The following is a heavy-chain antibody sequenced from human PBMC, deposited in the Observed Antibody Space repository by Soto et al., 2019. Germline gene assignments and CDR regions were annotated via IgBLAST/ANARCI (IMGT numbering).Heavy chain of an antibody. CDR1: GITLSDQY. CDR3: ARDWSHCSGGNCYSRFDY. V-gene: IGHV3-72*01. Sequence: EVQLVESGGGLVQPGGSLRLSCAGSGITLSDQYMDWVRQAPGKGLEWVGRTRNKANSYTTEYAPSVKGRFTISRDDSKYSLYLQMNSLATEDTAMYYCARDWSHCSGGNCYSRFDYWGQGTLVTVFS. CDR2: TRNKANSYTT. D-gene: IGHD2-15*01. J-gene: IGHJ4*02.